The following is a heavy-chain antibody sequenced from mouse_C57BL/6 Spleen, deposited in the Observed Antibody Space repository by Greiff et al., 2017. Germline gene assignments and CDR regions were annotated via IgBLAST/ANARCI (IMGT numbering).Heavy chain of an antibody. CDR2: IDPSDSYT. D-gene: IGHD1-2*01. Sequence: QVQLQQPGAELVRPGTSVKLSCKASGYTFTSYWMHWVQQRPGQGLEWIGVIDPSDSYTNYNQKFKGKATLTVDTSSSTAYMQLSSLTSEDSAIYYCAREAATWDNWGQGTTLTVSS. CDR1: GYTFTSYW. J-gene: IGHJ2*01. V-gene: IGHV1-59*01. CDR3: AREAATWDN.